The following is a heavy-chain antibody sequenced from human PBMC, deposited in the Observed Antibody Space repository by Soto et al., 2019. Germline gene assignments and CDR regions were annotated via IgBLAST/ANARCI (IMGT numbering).Heavy chain of an antibody. CDR1: GYTLTELS. D-gene: IGHD3-16*02. J-gene: IGHJ4*02. CDR3: ATDRADYIWGSYRYRHLDY. V-gene: IGHV1-24*01. CDR2: FDPEDGET. Sequence: APVKVSCKVSGYTLTELSMHWVRQAPGKGLEWMGGFDPEDGETIYAQKFQGRVTMTEDTSTDTAYMELSSLRSEDTAVYYCATDRADYIWGSYRYRHLDYWGQGTLVTVSS.